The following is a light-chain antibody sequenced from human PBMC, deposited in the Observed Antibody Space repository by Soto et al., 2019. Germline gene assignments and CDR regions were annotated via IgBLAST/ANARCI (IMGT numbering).Light chain of an antibody. V-gene: IGKV3-20*01. CDR2: GAS. J-gene: IGKJ1*01. Sequence: EIVLTQSPGTLSLSPGERATLSCRASQSVTSNYLAWYQQKPGQAPKLLIYGASIRATGIPDRFRGSGSGTDFSLTINRLEPEDFAVYFCQHYVNSPLTFGQGTKVAVK. CDR1: QSVTSNY. CDR3: QHYVNSPLT.